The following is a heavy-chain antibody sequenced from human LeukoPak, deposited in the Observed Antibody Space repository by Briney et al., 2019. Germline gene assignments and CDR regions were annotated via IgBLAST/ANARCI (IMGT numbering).Heavy chain of an antibody. V-gene: IGHV1-18*04. Sequence: ASVKVSCKASGYTFTSYGISWVRQAPGQGLEWMGWISAYNGNTNYAQKLQGRATMTTDTSTSTAYMELRSLRSDDTAVYYCARSQYSSSWYDVYYYYYGMDVWGKGTTVTVSS. CDR3: ARSQYSSSWYDVYYYYYGMDV. J-gene: IGHJ6*04. D-gene: IGHD6-13*01. CDR1: GYTFTSYG. CDR2: ISAYNGNT.